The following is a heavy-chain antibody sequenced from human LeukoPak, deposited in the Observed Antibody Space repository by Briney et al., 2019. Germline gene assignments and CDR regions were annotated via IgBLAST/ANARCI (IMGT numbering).Heavy chain of an antibody. J-gene: IGHJ5*02. Sequence: VSVKVSCKASGYTFTSYDINWVRQATGQGLEWMGWMNPNSGNTGYAQKFQGRVTMTRDTSISTAYMELSRLRSDDTAVYYCARDGAAAENWFDPWGQGTLVTVSS. V-gene: IGHV1-8*02. CDR3: ARDGAAAENWFDP. CDR2: MNPNSGNT. D-gene: IGHD6-13*01. CDR1: GYTFTSYD.